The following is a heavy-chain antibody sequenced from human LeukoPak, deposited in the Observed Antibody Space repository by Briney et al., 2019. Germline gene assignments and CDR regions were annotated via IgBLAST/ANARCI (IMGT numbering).Heavy chain of an antibody. CDR2: ISTSSSYI. D-gene: IGHD1-26*01. J-gene: IGHJ3*02. V-gene: IGHV3-21*01. Sequence: GGSLRLSCAGSGFTFSSYSMNWVRQAPGKGLEWVSSISTSSSYIYYADSVKGRFTISRDNAKNSLYLQMNSLRAEDTAVYYCARAWDPGYDAFDIWGQGTMVTVSS. CDR1: GFTFSSYS. CDR3: ARAWDPGYDAFDI.